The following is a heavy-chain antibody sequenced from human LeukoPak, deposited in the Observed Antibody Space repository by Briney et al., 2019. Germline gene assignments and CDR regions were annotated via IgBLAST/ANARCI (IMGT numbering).Heavy chain of an antibody. CDR3: ARDRVLDLPDYGMDV. CDR2: ISSSSSYI. J-gene: IGHJ6*02. V-gene: IGHV3-21*01. D-gene: IGHD2-2*02. Sequence: SGGSLRLSCAASGFTFSSYSMTWVRQAPGKGLEWVSSISSSSSYIYYADSVKGRFTISRDNAKNSLYLQMNSLRAEDTAVYYCARDRVLDLPDYGMDVWGQGTTVTVSS. CDR1: GFTFSSYS.